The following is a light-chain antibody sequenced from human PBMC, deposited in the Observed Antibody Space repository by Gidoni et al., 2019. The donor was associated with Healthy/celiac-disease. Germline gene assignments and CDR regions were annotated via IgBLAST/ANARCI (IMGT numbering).Light chain of an antibody. Sequence: QSALTQPRSVSGSPGQSGTISCTGTSSDVGGDNYVSWYQQPPGKAPKLMLYDVSKRPSGVPDRFSGSKSGNTASLTISGLQAEDEADYYCCSYAGSYTGVFGTGTKVTVL. CDR3: CSYAGSYTGV. CDR2: DVS. V-gene: IGLV2-11*01. J-gene: IGLJ1*01. CDR1: SSDVGGDNY.